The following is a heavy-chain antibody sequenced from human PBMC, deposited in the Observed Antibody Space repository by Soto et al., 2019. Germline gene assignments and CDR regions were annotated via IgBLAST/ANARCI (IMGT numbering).Heavy chain of an antibody. CDR1: GYTFINYY. CDR2: INPNSGGT. J-gene: IGHJ5*02. CDR3: ARGSLTFNWFDP. V-gene: IGHV1-2*04. Sequence: GASVTVSCKASGYTFINYYIHWVRQAPGQGLEWMGWINPNSGGTNYAQKFQGWVTMTRDTPISTAYMELSRLRSDDTAVYYCARGSLTFNWFDPWGQGTLVTVSS.